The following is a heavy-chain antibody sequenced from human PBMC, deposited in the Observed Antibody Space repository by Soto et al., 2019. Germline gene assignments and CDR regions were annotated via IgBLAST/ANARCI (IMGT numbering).Heavy chain of an antibody. CDR1: GFTFSSYA. CDR3: ASKGGYMYYYYGMDV. CDR2: ISGSGGST. V-gene: IGHV3-23*01. Sequence: VGSLRLSCAASGFTFSSYAMSWVRQAPGKGLEWVSAISGSGGSTYYADSVKGRFTISRDNSKNTLYLQMNSLRAEDTAVYYCASKGGYMYYYYGMDVWGQGTTVTVSS. D-gene: IGHD5-18*01. J-gene: IGHJ6*02.